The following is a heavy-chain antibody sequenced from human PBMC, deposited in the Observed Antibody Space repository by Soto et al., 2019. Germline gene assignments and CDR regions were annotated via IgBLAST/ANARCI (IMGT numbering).Heavy chain of an antibody. CDR3: AKEFLEFYYYGMDV. J-gene: IGHJ6*01. Sequence: SGGSLRLSCVASGGAFSSYAMSWVRQAPGKGLEWVSAISGSGGSTYYADSVKGRFTISRDNSKNTMYLQMNSLRAEDTAVYYCAKEFLEFYYYGMDVWAQGNTV. CDR1: GGAFSSYA. V-gene: IGHV3-23*01. CDR2: ISGSGGST. D-gene: IGHD3-3*01.